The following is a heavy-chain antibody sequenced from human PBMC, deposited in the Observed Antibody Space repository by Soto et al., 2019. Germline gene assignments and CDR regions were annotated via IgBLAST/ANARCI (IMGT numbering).Heavy chain of an antibody. CDR2: IYYSGST. CDR1: GGSISSYY. J-gene: IGHJ5*02. Sequence: SETLSLTCTVSGGSISSYYWSWIRQPPGKGLEWIGYIYYSGSTNYNPSLKSRVTISVDTSKNQFSLKLSSVTAADTAVYYCASTRRAITFFGGKDTDWFDPWGQGTLVTVSS. CDR3: ASTRRAITFFGGKDTDWFDP. V-gene: IGHV4-59*01. D-gene: IGHD3-3*01.